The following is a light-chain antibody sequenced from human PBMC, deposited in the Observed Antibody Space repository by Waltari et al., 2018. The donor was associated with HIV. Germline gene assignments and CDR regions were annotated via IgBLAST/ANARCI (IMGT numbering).Light chain of an antibody. CDR2: EDN. Sequence: QSVLTQPPSVSAAPGQKVSISCSGTTSNVVSYYVSWYQQFPGAAPKLLIYEDNNRSSGIPDRFSGSKSGTSATLGITGLQPGDEADYYCETWDSSLSAVVFGWGTKLTVL. CDR3: ETWDSSLSAVV. V-gene: IGLV1-51*01. J-gene: IGLJ2*01. CDR1: TSNVVSYY.